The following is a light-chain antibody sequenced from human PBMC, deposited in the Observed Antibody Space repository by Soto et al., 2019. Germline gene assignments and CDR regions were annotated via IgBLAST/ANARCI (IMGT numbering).Light chain of an antibody. V-gene: IGKV1-17*03. Sequence: DIQMPQSPSAMSASVGDRVTINGRASQGISNYLAWFQQKPGKVPKRLIYATSSLKSGVPLRFRGSGSGTEFTLTISRLQPEDFATYYCLQHNSYPWTFGQGTKVEIK. J-gene: IGKJ1*01. CDR2: ATS. CDR3: LQHNSYPWT. CDR1: QGISNY.